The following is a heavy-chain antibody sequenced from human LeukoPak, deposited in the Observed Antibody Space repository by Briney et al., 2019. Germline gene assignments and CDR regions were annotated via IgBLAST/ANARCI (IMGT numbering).Heavy chain of an antibody. D-gene: IGHD2-21*02. CDR3: AKDRGRYCGGDCSLLDY. CDR2: IRYGGSNK. J-gene: IGHJ4*02. CDR1: GFTFSSYG. V-gene: IGHV3-30*02. Sequence: GGSVTLSCAAFGFTFSSYGMLWVRQAPGRGLEWVAFIRYGGSNKYYADSVKGLFTISRDNSKITLYLQMNSLRAEDPAVYYCAKDRGRYCGGDCSLLDYWGQGTLVTVSS.